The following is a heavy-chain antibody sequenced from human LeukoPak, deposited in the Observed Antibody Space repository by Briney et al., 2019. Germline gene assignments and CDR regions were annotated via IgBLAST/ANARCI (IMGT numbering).Heavy chain of an antibody. CDR2: ISAYNGNT. V-gene: IGHV1-18*01. Sequence: ASVKVSCKASGYTFTSYGISWVRQAPGQGLEWMGWISAYNGNTNYAQKLQGRVTMTTDTSTSTAYMELRSLRSDDTAVYYCARDPIVLRYFDWLHASRPFAEYFQHWGQGTLVTVSS. D-gene: IGHD3-9*01. CDR3: ARDPIVLRYFDWLHASRPFAEYFQH. J-gene: IGHJ1*01. CDR1: GYTFTSYG.